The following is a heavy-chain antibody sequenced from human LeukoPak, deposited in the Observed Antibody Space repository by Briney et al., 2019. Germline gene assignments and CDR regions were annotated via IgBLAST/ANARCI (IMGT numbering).Heavy chain of an antibody. V-gene: IGHV3-7*03. CDR3: ARSSYSSSSSV. D-gene: IGHD6-6*01. Sequence: GGSLRLSCAVSGFTFSGFWMSWSRQAPGKGLEWVASINSDGSEGYYADVVKGRFTISRDNAKNSLYLQINSLRAEDMAVYYCARSSYSSSSSVWGQGTVVTVSS. CDR1: GFTFSGFW. CDR2: INSDGSEG. J-gene: IGHJ3*01.